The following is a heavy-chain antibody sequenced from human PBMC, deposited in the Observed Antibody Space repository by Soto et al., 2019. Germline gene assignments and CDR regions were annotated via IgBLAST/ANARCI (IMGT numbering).Heavy chain of an antibody. V-gene: IGHV4-59*01. Sequence: PSETVSLTCTVSGGSISSYYWSWIRQPPGKGLEWIGYISYSGSTNYSPSLKSRVTISVDTSKNQFSLKLTSVTAADTAVYYCAREGVSSSWYYYYGMDVWGQGTTVT. D-gene: IGHD6-13*01. CDR3: AREGVSSSWYYYYGMDV. CDR2: ISYSGST. J-gene: IGHJ6*02. CDR1: GGSISSYY.